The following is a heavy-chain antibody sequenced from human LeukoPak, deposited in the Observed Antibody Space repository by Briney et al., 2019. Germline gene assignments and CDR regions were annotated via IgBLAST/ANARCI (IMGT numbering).Heavy chain of an antibody. V-gene: IGHV4-39*07. CDR3: ASTGGSGPLDAFDI. Sequence: PSETLSLTCTVSGGSISSSSYYWGWLRQPPGKGLEWIGSIFYSGSTYYNLSLKSRVTISVDTSKNQFSLKLRSVTAADTAVYYCASTGGSGPLDAFDIWGQGTMVTVSS. J-gene: IGHJ3*02. CDR1: GGSISSSSYY. CDR2: IFYSGST. D-gene: IGHD3-16*01.